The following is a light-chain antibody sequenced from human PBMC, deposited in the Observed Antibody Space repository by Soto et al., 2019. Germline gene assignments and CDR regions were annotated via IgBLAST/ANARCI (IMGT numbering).Light chain of an antibody. J-gene: IGKJ1*01. CDR1: QTISSNY. Sequence: ETVLTQSPGTLSLSPGERATLSCRASQTISSNYLAWYPQTPGQPPSLLIYATSNTPTGIAGRFSGSGSGTVFTLIISRLEPEDFALYYCQQDAGSPWTFGQGTKVELK. CDR3: QQDAGSPWT. CDR2: ATS. V-gene: IGKV3-20*01.